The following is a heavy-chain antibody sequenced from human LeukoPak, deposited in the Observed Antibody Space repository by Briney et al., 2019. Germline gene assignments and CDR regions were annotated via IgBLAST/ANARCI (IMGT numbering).Heavy chain of an antibody. D-gene: IGHD1-20*01. CDR1: GGSISSGGYY. V-gene: IGHV4-31*03. CDR2: IYYSGST. CDR3: ARAARYNWNDYATDY. J-gene: IGHJ4*02. Sequence: SETLSLTCTVSGGSISSGGYYWSWIRQHPGKSLEWIGYIYYSGSTYYNPSLKSRVTISVDTSKNQFSLKLSSVTAADTAVYYCARAARYNWNDYATDYWGQGTLVTVSS.